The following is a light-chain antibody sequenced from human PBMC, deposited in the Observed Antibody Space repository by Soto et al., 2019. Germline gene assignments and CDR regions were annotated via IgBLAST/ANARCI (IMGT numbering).Light chain of an antibody. CDR2: DVS. Sequence: QSALTQPASVSGSPGQSNTISCIGTSSDVGGYNYVSWYQQNPGKAPKLIIYDVSSRPSGVSNRFSGSKSGNTASLTISGLQAEDEADYYCSSYTSGSTLLVFGGGTKLTVL. V-gene: IGLV2-14*01. CDR1: SSDVGGYNY. CDR3: SSYTSGSTLLV. J-gene: IGLJ2*01.